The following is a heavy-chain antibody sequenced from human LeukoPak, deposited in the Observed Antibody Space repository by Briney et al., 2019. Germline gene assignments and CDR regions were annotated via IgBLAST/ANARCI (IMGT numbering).Heavy chain of an antibody. D-gene: IGHD2-21*02. Sequence: KASETLSLTCTVSGGSISSYYWSWIRQPPGQGLEWIGYIYYSGSTNYSPSLKSRVTISVDTSKNQFSLKLSSVTAADTAVYYCARVKICGGDCYYYYYYMDVWGKGTTVTVSS. V-gene: IGHV4-59*01. CDR3: ARVKICGGDCYYYYYYMDV. CDR2: IYYSGST. CDR1: GGSISSYY. J-gene: IGHJ6*03.